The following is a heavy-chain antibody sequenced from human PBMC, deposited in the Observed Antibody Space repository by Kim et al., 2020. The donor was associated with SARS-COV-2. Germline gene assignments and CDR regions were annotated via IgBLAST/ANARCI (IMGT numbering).Heavy chain of an antibody. Sequence: YAASVKGRFTISRDNAKNSLDLQMDNLRVEDTATYYCARADRRTNDVFDIWGQGTMVTVSS. CDR3: ARADRRTNDVFDI. J-gene: IGHJ3*02. V-gene: IGHV3-11*01.